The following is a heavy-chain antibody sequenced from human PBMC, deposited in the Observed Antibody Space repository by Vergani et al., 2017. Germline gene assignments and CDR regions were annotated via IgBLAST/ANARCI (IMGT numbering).Heavy chain of an antibody. D-gene: IGHD3-22*01. CDR3: ARDRDRLQSSGYQMT. V-gene: IGHV1-69*01. Sequence: QVQLVQSGAEVKKPGSSVKVSCKASGGTFSSYAISLVRQAPGQGLEWMGGVIPIFGTANYAQKFQGRVTITADESTSTAYMELSSLRSEETAVYYCARDRDRLQSSGYQMTWGQGTLVTVSS. CDR2: VIPIFGTA. CDR1: GGTFSSYA. J-gene: IGHJ5*02.